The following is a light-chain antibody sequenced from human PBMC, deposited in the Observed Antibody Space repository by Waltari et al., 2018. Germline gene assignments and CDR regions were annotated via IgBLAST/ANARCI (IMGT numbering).Light chain of an antibody. CDR3: NSYTISSTLGV. Sequence: QSALTQPASVPGSPGQSITISCTGPSIDVGGYIYVPWYQQHPGKAPKLIIYDVSNRPSGVSNRFSGSKSGNTASLTISGLQAEDEADYYCNSYTISSTLGVFGTGTKVTVL. J-gene: IGLJ1*01. CDR2: DVS. V-gene: IGLV2-14*01. CDR1: SIDVGGYIY.